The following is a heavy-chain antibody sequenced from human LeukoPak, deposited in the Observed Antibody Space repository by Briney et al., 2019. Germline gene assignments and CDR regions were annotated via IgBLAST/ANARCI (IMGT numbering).Heavy chain of an antibody. D-gene: IGHD5-18*01. J-gene: IGHJ4*02. CDR3: ASSVDTAMGPLDF. CDR2: ISSNGGST. CDR1: GFTFSRYA. Sequence: GGSLRLSCAASGFTFSRYAMHWVRLAPGKGLEYVSVISSNGGSTYYANSVKGRFTISRDNSRNTLYLQMGSLRAEDMAVYYCASSVDTAMGPLDFWGQGTLVTVSS. V-gene: IGHV3-64*01.